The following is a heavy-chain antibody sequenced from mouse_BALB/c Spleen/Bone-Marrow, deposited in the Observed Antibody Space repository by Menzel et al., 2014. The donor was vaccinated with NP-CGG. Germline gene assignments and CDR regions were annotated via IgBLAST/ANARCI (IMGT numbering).Heavy chain of an antibody. CDR3: TRDHYYYGSSYWYFDV. D-gene: IGHD1-1*01. Sequence: PGQGLEWIGGINPSNGGTNFNEKFKSKATLTVDKSSSTAYMQLSSLTSEDSAVYYCTRDHYYYGSSYWYFDVWGAGTTVTVSS. V-gene: IGHV1S16*01. J-gene: IGHJ1*01. CDR2: INPSNGGT.